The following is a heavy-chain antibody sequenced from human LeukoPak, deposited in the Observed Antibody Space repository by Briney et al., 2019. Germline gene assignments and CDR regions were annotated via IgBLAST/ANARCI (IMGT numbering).Heavy chain of an antibody. V-gene: IGHV4-39*07. CDR1: GGSISSITYY. J-gene: IGHJ4*02. CDR3: ARLYGNYQNYFDY. Sequence: SETLSLTCTVSGGSISSITYYWGWIRQPPGKGLEWAGHMYYRGNTFYNPSLKSRVTISVDTSKNQFSLMLRSVTAADTAVYYCARLYGNYQNYFDYWGQGTLVTVSS. CDR2: MYYRGNT. D-gene: IGHD1-7*01.